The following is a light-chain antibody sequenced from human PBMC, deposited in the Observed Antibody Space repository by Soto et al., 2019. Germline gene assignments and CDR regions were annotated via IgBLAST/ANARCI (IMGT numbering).Light chain of an antibody. J-gene: IGKJ4*01. CDR1: QSVSSSF. CDR3: QQYGSSPLT. Sequence: EIVLTQSPGALSLSPGEGATLSCRASQSVSSSFLAWYQPKPGQAPRRLIFGASSRATRIPDRFSGSGSGTDFTLTTSRLEPEDFAVYYGQQYGSSPLTFGGGTKVESK. V-gene: IGKV3-20*01. CDR2: GAS.